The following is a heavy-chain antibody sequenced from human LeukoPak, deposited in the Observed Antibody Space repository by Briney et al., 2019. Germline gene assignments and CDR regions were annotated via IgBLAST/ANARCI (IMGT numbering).Heavy chain of an antibody. J-gene: IGHJ6*03. V-gene: IGHV4-34*01. D-gene: IGHD2-15*01. CDR2: INHSGST. CDR1: GGSFSGYY. Sequence: AETLSLTCAVYGGSFSGYYWSWIRQPPGKGLEWIGEINHSGSTNYNPSLKSRVTISVDTSKNQFSLKLSSVTAADTAVYYCALAATDYYYYYMDVWGKGTTVTVSS. CDR3: ALAATDYYYYYMDV.